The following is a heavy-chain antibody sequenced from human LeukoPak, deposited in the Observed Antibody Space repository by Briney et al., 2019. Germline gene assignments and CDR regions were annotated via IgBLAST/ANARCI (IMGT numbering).Heavy chain of an antibody. CDR1: GFTFSNYA. V-gene: IGHV3-23*01. Sequence: GGSLRLSCAASGFTFSNYAMSWVRQAPGKGLEWVSGISGSGGSTYYADSVKGRFTISRDNSKNTLYLQMNSLRAEDTAVYYCASKPLGYQHRALASRVYWGQGTLVTVSS. D-gene: IGHD2-2*01. CDR2: ISGSGGST. J-gene: IGHJ4*02. CDR3: ASKPLGYQHRALASRVY.